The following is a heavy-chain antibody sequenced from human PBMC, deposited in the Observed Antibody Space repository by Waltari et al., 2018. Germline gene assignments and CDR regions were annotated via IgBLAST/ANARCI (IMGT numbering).Heavy chain of an antibody. CDR3: VRGYGDYSYGY. CDR1: GFTFSNAW. V-gene: IGHV3-15*01. D-gene: IGHD4-17*01. Sequence: LLVESGGGLIKPGGSLTLSCAAYGFTFSNAWMSWVRQAPGKGRVWVGKIKSKTHGGNIDYAAPVTGRFTISRDDAKNSLYLQMHSLRVEDTAVYYCVRGYGDYSYGYWGQGTLVTVSS. J-gene: IGHJ4*02. CDR2: IKSKTHGGNI.